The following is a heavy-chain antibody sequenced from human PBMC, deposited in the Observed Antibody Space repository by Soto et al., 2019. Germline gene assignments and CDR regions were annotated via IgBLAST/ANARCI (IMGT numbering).Heavy chain of an antibody. Sequence: ASVKVSCNASGYTFRCPAIHLLRQAPGQRPEWLGWINADNSKTNYSEKFQGRVTITTDTSTSTAYMELRSLRSDDTAVYYCARDYRFDYYDSSAPGYWGQGTLVTVSS. J-gene: IGHJ4*02. CDR1: GYTFRCPA. CDR2: INADNSKT. CDR3: ARDYRFDYYDSSAPGY. V-gene: IGHV1-3*01. D-gene: IGHD3-22*01.